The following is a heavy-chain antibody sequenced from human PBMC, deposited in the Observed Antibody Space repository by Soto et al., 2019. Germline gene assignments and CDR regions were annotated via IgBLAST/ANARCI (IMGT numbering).Heavy chain of an antibody. J-gene: IGHJ4*02. CDR3: ARVPYDTTGYYAF. CDR2: IDTSGGST. V-gene: IGHV1-46*01. CDR1: GFTFTTYY. D-gene: IGHD3-22*01. Sequence: QVRLVQSGAEVKKPGASVSISCKTSGFTFTTYYIHWVRQAPGQGLEWMGMIDTSGGSTTYAQKLQGRITMTSDMSTSTVYMELSSLRSEDTAVYYCARVPYDTTGYYAFWGQGTLVTVSS.